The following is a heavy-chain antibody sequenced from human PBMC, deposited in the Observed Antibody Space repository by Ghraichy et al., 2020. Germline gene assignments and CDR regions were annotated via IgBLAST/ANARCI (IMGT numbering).Heavy chain of an antibody. V-gene: IGHV4-59*01. Sequence: SETLSLTCTVSGGSISSYYWSWIRQPPGKGLEWIGYIYYSGSTNYNPSLKSRVTISVDTSKNQFSLKLSSVTAADTAAYYCARDLYGDDHFDYWGQGTLVTDSS. CDR3: ARDLYGDDHFDY. CDR1: GGSISSYY. D-gene: IGHD4-17*01. J-gene: IGHJ4*02. CDR2: IYYSGST.